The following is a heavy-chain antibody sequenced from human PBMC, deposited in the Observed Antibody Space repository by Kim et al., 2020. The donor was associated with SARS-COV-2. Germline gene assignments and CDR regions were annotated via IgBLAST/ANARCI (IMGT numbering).Heavy chain of an antibody. CDR2: NT. V-gene: IGHV3-23*01. Sequence: NTYDADSLKGRFTIARDNSKNTLYLQMSSLGAEDTAIYYCAKLAPGYIDLWGRGTLVTVSS. J-gene: IGHJ2*01. D-gene: IGHD6-25*01. CDR3: AKLAPGYIDL.